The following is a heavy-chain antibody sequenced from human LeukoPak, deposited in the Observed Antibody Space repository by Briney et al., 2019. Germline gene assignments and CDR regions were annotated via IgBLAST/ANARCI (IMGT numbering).Heavy chain of an antibody. J-gene: IGHJ3*02. CDR1: GDTVSSNSAA. Sequence: SQTLSLTCAISGDTVSSNSAAWNWIRQSPSRGLEWRVRTYYRAKWYNDYAVSVKSRITINPDTSKNQFSLQLNSVTPEDTAVYYCASKGYSSGWSRDAFDIWGQGTMVTVSS. CDR3: ASKGYSSGWSRDAFDI. D-gene: IGHD6-19*01. V-gene: IGHV6-1*01. CDR2: TYYRAKWYN.